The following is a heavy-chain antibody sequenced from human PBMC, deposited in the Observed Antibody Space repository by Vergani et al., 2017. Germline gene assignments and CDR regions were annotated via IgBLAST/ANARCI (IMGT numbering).Heavy chain of an antibody. V-gene: IGHV4-39*01. D-gene: IGHD5-18*01. Sequence: QLQLQESGPGLVKPSETLSLTCTVSGGSISSSSYYWGWIRQPPGKGLEWIGSIYYSGSTYYNPSLKSRVTISVDTSKNQFSLKLSSVTAADTVVYYCATLGIQLWMHFDYWGQGTLVTVSS. CDR3: ATLGIQLWMHFDY. CDR2: IYYSGST. CDR1: GGSISSSSYY. J-gene: IGHJ4*02.